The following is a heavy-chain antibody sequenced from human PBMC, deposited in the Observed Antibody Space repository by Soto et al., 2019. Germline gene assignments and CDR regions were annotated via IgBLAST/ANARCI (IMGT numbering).Heavy chain of an antibody. CDR2: ISGSGGST. CDR1: GFTFSSYA. V-gene: IGHV3-23*01. D-gene: IGHD3-16*02. Sequence: GGSLRLSCAASGFTFSSYAMSWVRQAPGKGLEWVSAISGSGGSTYYADSVKGRFTISRDNSKNTLYLQMNSLRAEDTAVYYCVKPRGGVIVTAFDYWGQGTLVTVSS. J-gene: IGHJ4*02. CDR3: VKPRGGVIVTAFDY.